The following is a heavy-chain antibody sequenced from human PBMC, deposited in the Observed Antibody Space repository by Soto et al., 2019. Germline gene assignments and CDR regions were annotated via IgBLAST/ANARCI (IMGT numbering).Heavy chain of an antibody. V-gene: IGHV3-33*01. D-gene: IGHD2-15*01. Sequence: GGSLRLSCAASGFTFSSYGMHWVRQAPGKGLEWVAVIWYDGSNKYYADSVKGRFTISRDNSKNTLYLQMNSLRAENTAVYYCARGYCSGGSCYSEAYYGMDVWGQGTTVTVSS. CDR2: IWYDGSNK. J-gene: IGHJ6*02. CDR3: ARGYCSGGSCYSEAYYGMDV. CDR1: GFTFSSYG.